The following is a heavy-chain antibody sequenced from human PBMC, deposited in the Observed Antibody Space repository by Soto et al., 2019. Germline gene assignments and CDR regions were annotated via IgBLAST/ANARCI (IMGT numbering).Heavy chain of an antibody. CDR1: GFSFSSYS. Sequence: GGSLRLSCAASGFSFSSYSMNWVRQAPGKGLEWVSSIGGSAGSIYYADSVRGRFTVSRDNSKKMLYLQMTSLRADDTAVYYCANDAVAISGVWESFDMWGQGTKVTGSS. CDR2: IGGSAGSI. CDR3: ANDAVAISGVWESFDM. D-gene: IGHD2-8*02. V-gene: IGHV3-23*01. J-gene: IGHJ3*02.